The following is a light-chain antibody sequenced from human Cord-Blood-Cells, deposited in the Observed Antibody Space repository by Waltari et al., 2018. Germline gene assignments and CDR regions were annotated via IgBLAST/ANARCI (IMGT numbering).Light chain of an antibody. CDR2: WAS. CDR1: QSVLYSSNNKND. Sequence: DIAMTQSPDSLAVSLGERATINCKSSQSVLYSSNNKNDLAWYQQKPGQPPKLLIYWASTRESGVPDRFSGSGSGTDFTLTISSLQAEDVAVYYCQQYYSTPTWTFGQGTKVEIK. J-gene: IGKJ1*01. V-gene: IGKV4-1*01. CDR3: QQYYSTPTWT.